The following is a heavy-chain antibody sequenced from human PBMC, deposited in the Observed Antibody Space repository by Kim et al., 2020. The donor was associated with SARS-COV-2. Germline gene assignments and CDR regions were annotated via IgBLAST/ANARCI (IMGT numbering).Heavy chain of an antibody. CDR1: GGSFSGYY. J-gene: IGHJ2*01. V-gene: IGHV4-34*01. D-gene: IGHD5-18*01. CDR2: INHSGST. CDR3: ARGRNGFGRIQPTTRWYFDL. Sequence: SETLSLTCAVYGGSFSGYYWSWIRQPPGKGLEWIGEINHSGSTNYNPSLKSRVTISVDTSKNQFSLKLSSVTAADTAVYYCARGRNGFGRIQPTTRWYFDLWGRGTLVTVSS.